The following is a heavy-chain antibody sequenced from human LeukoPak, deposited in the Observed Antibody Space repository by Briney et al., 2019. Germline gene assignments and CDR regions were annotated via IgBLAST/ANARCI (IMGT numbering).Heavy chain of an antibody. J-gene: IGHJ6*02. CDR1: GGSISSYY. V-gene: IGHV4-4*07. Sequence: SETLSLTCTVSGGSISSYYWGWIRQPAGKGLEWIGRIYTSGSTNYNPSLKSRVTMSVDTSKNQFSLKLSSVTAADTAVYYCAREGEQLARGGFYYYYGMDVWGQGTTVTVSS. D-gene: IGHD6-13*01. CDR3: AREGEQLARGGFYYYYGMDV. CDR2: IYTSGST.